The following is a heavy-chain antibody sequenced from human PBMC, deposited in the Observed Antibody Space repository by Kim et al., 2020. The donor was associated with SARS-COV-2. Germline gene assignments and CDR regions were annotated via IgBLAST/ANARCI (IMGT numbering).Heavy chain of an antibody. CDR2: IWYDGSNK. J-gene: IGHJ3*02. CDR1: GFTFSSYG. D-gene: IGHD2-15*01. V-gene: IGHV3-33*01. Sequence: GGSLRLSCAASGFTFSSYGMHWVRQAPGKGLEWVAVIWYDGSNKYYADSVKGRFTISRDNSKNTLYLQMNSLRAEDTAVYYCARDWWTSPDDAFDIWGQGTMVTVSS. CDR3: ARDWWTSPDDAFDI.